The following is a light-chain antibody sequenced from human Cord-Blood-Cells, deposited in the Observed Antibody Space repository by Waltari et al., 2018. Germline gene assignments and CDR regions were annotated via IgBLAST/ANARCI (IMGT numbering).Light chain of an antibody. CDR2: DAS. CDR1: QSFSSW. CDR3: QQYNSYSWT. J-gene: IGKJ1*01. V-gene: IGKV1-5*01. Sequence: DIPLTQSPSTLSASVGDRVIITCRARQSFSSWLAWNQPKPAKAPNPLSYDASSLERGVPSRVSGSGSGTEFTLTISSLQPDDLATYDCQQYNSYSWTFGQGTKVDIK.